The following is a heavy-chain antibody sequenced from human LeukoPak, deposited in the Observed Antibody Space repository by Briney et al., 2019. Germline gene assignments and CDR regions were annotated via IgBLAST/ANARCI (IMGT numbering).Heavy chain of an antibody. CDR1: DGSIKNYF. D-gene: IGHD2-2*01. V-gene: IGHV4-4*07. CDR2: ISTNGNM. J-gene: IGHJ5*02. Sequence: SETLSLTCSVSDGSIKNYFWSWIRQPAGKGLEWIGRISTNGNMNYDPSLKSRVTMSVDTSKNQFSLKLNSVTAADTAVYYCARVEGHCSGTSCLFRNWFDPWGQGTLVTVSS. CDR3: ARVEGHCSGTSCLFRNWFDP.